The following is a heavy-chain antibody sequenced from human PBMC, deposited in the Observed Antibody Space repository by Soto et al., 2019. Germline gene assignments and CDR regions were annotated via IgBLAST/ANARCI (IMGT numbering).Heavy chain of an antibody. CDR1: GGSFSGYY. D-gene: IGHD6-13*01. V-gene: IGHV4-34*01. CDR2: INHSGST. CDR3: ARAQGIAAAGDLDY. Sequence: QVQLQQWGAGLLKPSETLSLTCAVYGGSFSGYYWSWIRQPPGKGLEWIGEINHSGSTNYNPSLNSRVTRSVDTSKNQFSLKLSSVTAADTAVYYCARAQGIAAAGDLDYWGQGTLVTVS. J-gene: IGHJ4*02.